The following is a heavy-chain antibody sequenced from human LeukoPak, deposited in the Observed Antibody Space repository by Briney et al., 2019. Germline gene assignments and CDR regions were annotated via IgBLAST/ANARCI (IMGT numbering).Heavy chain of an antibody. CDR2: MNPNSGNT. Sequence: GASVKVSCKASGYTFTSYDINWVRQATGQGLEWMGWMNPNSGNTGYAQKFQGRVTITRNTSISTAYMELSSLRSEDTAVYYCARVNKIGSSWYRCDPGGQETLVTVSS. CDR1: GYTFTSYD. D-gene: IGHD6-13*01. CDR3: ARVNKIGSSWYRCDP. V-gene: IGHV1-8*03. J-gene: IGHJ5*02.